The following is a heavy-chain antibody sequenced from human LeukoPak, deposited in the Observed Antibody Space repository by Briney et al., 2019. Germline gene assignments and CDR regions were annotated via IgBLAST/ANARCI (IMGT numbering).Heavy chain of an antibody. CDR2: IYPGDSDT. CDR1: GYTFTKYW. CDR3: ARRITYNYAFDF. J-gene: IGHJ4*02. D-gene: IGHD1-1*01. Sequence: MRGESLKISCKGSGYTFTKYWIGSVRQMPGKGLEWMGIIYPGDSDTTYSPSFQGQVTISADKSISTAYLQWSSLEASDTAMYYCARRITYNYAFDFWGQRTLVTVSS. V-gene: IGHV5-51*01.